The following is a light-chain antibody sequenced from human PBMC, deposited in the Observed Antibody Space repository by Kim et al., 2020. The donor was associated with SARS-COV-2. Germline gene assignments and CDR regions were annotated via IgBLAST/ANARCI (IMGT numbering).Light chain of an antibody. Sequence: SGSPGQTASITCSGDKVGDKYACWYQQKPGQSPVLVIYQDTKRPSGIPERFSGSNSGNTATLPISGTQAMDEADYYCQAWDSSTVLFGGGTQLTVL. CDR1: KVGDKY. V-gene: IGLV3-1*01. CDR2: QDT. CDR3: QAWDSSTVL. J-gene: IGLJ2*01.